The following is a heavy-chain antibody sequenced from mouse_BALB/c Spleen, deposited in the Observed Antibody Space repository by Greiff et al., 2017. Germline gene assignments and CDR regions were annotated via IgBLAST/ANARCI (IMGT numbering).Heavy chain of an antibody. CDR3: ARVYYYGSSYVSWFAY. J-gene: IGHJ3*01. CDR2: ISDGGSYT. D-gene: IGHD1-1*01. Sequence: EVQLVESGGGLVKPGGSLKLSCAASGFTFSDYYMYWVRQTPEKRLEWVATISDGGSYTYYPDSVKGRFTISRDNAKNNLYLQMSSLKSEDTAMYYCARVYYYGSSYVSWFAYWGQGTLVTVSA. V-gene: IGHV5-4*02. CDR1: GFTFSDYY.